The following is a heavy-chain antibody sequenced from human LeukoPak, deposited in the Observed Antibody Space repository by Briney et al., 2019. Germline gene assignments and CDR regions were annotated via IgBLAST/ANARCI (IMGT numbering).Heavy chain of an antibody. D-gene: IGHD6-19*01. CDR3: AKVASSDWYSDY. CDR1: GFTFSNYA. CDR2: ISGSGGST. Sequence: GGSLRLSCAASGFTFSNYAMSWVRQAPGKGLEWLSTISGSGGSTYYADSVKGRFTISRDSSKNTLDLQMSSLRAEDTAVYYCAKVASSDWYSDYWGQGTLVTVSS. J-gene: IGHJ4*02. V-gene: IGHV3-23*01.